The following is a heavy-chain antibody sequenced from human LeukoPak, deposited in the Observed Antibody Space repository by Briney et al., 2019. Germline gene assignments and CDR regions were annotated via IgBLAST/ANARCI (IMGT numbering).Heavy chain of an antibody. V-gene: IGHV3-23*01. CDR2: ISGSGGST. D-gene: IGHD5-12*01. Sequence: TGGSLRLSCAASGFSFRTYSFTWVRQAPRKGLEWVSAISGSGGSTYYADSVKGRFTISSDNSGNTLYLQMNSLRAEDTAIYYCAKESVATIRGKYYFDYWGQGTLVTVSS. CDR1: GFSFRTYS. J-gene: IGHJ4*02. CDR3: AKESVATIRGKYYFDY.